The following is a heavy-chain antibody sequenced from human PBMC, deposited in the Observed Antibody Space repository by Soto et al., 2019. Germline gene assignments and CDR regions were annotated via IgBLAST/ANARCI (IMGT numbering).Heavy chain of an antibody. D-gene: IGHD3-9*01. J-gene: IGHJ4*02. CDR2: IKSKTDGGTT. V-gene: IGHV3-15*01. CDR3: TTLYYDILTGYLADDY. CDR1: GFTFSNAW. Sequence: EVQLVESGGGLVKPGGSLRLSCAASGFTFSNAWMSWVRQAPGKGLEWVGRIKSKTDGGTTDYAAPVKGRFTISRDDSKNTRYLQMNSLKTEDTAVYYCTTLYYDILTGYLADDYWGQGTLVTVSS.